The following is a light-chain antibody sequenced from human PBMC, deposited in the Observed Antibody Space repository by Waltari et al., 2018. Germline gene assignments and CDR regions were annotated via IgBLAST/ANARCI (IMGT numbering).Light chain of an antibody. CDR3: QQRYNWPSIT. CDR2: DAS. Sequence: EVVLTQSPATLSLSPGERATLSCRASQSVSNYLAWYQQKPGQAPRLLISDASNRATGIPARFSGSGSGTDFTLTITSLEPEDLALYYCQQRYNWPSITFGQGTRLEIK. V-gene: IGKV3-11*01. J-gene: IGKJ5*01. CDR1: QSVSNY.